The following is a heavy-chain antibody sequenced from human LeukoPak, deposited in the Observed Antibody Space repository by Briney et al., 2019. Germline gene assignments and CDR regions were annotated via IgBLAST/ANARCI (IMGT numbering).Heavy chain of an antibody. CDR2: ISGSGGTT. CDR1: GFTFSSYG. J-gene: IGHJ4*02. D-gene: IGHD5-18*01. V-gene: IGHV3-23*01. CDR3: AKRYGYNFDY. Sequence: GGSLRLSCAASGFTFSSYGMHWVRQAPGKGLEWVSGISGSGGTTYYADSVKGRFTNSRDNSKSTLYLQMNSLRAEDTAVYYCAKRYGYNFDYWGQGTLVTVSS.